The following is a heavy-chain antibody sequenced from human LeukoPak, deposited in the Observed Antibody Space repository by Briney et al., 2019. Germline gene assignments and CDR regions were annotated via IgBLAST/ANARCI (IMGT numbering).Heavy chain of an antibody. D-gene: IGHD3-22*01. CDR2: ISGRGGTT. V-gene: IGHV3-23*01. CDR3: AKVRGAVAITFLDY. CDR1: GFTFTTYA. J-gene: IGHJ4*02. Sequence: PGGSLRLSCAASGFTFTTYAMSWVRQAPGQGLEWVSAISGRGGTTYYADSVKGRFTISRDNSKNTVSLQMNSLRAEGTAVYYCAKVRGAVAITFLDYWGQGTLVTVSS.